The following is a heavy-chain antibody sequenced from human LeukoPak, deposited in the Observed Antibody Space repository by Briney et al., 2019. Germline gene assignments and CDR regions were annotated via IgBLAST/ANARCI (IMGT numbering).Heavy chain of an antibody. J-gene: IGHJ6*02. V-gene: IGHV4-34*01. CDR1: GGSISSYY. Sequence: SETLSLTCTVSGGSISSYYWSWIRQPPGKGLEWIGEINHSGSTNYNPSLKSRVTISVDTSKNQFSLKLSSVTAADTAVYYCARIAGYYDSSGYVYYYYGMDVWGQGTTVTVSS. CDR3: ARIAGYYDSSGYVYYYYGMDV. CDR2: INHSGST. D-gene: IGHD3-22*01.